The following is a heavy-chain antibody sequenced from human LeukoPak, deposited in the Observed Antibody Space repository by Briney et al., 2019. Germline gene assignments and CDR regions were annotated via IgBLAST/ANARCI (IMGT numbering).Heavy chain of an antibody. V-gene: IGHV1-69*13. CDR2: IIPIFGTA. CDR1: GGTFSSYA. Sequence: GASVKVSCKASGGTFSSYAISWVRQAPGQGLEWMGGIIPIFGTANYAQKFQGRVTITADESTSTAYMELSSLRSEDTAVYYCARLVGLGGWAEDYYGSGSYYNRQNYYYYYMDVWGKGTTVTISS. D-gene: IGHD3-10*01. J-gene: IGHJ6*03. CDR3: ARLVGLGGWAEDYYGSGSYYNRQNYYYYYMDV.